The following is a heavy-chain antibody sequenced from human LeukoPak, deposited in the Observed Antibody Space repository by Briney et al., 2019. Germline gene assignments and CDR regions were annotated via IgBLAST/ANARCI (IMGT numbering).Heavy chain of an antibody. V-gene: IGHV3-21*01. D-gene: IGHD6-19*01. CDR1: GFTFSSYS. CDR2: ISSSGSYI. Sequence: GGSLRLSCAASGFTFSSYSMNWVRQAPGKGLEWVSSISSSGSYIYYADSLKGRFTISRDNAKNSLYLQMNSLRAEDTAVYYCARDIVMNSSGWYYWGQGTLVTVSS. J-gene: IGHJ4*02. CDR3: ARDIVMNSSGWYY.